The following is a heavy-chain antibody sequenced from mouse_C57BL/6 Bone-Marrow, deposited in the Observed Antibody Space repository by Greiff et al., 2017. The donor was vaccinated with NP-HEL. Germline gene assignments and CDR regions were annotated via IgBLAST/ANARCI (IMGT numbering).Heavy chain of an antibody. D-gene: IGHD1-1*01. Sequence: QVQLQQPGAELVMPGASVKLSCKASGYTFTSYWMHWVKHRPGQGLEWIGEIDPSDSYTNYNQKFKGKSTLTVDKSSSTAYMQLSSLTSEDSAVYYCAREGGYYGSSSWFAYWGQGTLVTVSA. CDR2: IDPSDSYT. J-gene: IGHJ3*01. CDR3: AREGGYYGSSSWFAY. CDR1: GYTFTSYW. V-gene: IGHV1-69*01.